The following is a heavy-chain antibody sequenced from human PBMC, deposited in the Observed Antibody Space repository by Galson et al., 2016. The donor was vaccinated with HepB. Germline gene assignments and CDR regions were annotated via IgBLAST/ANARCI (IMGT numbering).Heavy chain of an antibody. J-gene: IGHJ6*02. V-gene: IGHV3-33*06. CDR2: IWYDGSNK. CDR1: GFTFSSYG. D-gene: IGHD2-21*02. Sequence: SLRLSCAASGFTFSSYGMHWVRQAPGKGLEWVAIIWYDGSNKYYADSVKGRFTISRDDSINTLYLHMNSLRAEDTAVYYCAKDGGDSSGGMDVWGQGATVTVSS. CDR3: AKDGGDSSGGMDV.